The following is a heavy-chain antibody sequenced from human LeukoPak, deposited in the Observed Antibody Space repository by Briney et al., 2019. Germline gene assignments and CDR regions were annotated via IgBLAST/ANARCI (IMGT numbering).Heavy chain of an antibody. CDR2: IYSSGDR. Sequence: GGSLRLSCVASGFAVTTNYLTWVRQAPGKGLEWVSVIYSSGDRYYADSVKGRFTIYRDNRKNLLHLQMNSLRPDDSAVYYCVKDLGSAITSALALDVWGQGTTVTVSS. CDR3: VKDLGSAITSALALDV. D-gene: IGHD2-15*01. V-gene: IGHV3-53*03. CDR1: GFAVTTNY. J-gene: IGHJ6*02.